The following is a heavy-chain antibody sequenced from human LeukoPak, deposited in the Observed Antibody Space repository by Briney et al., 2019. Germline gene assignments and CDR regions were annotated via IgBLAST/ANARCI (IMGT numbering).Heavy chain of an antibody. Sequence: GGSLRLSCAASGFTFNNYGMHWVRQAPGKGLEWVAAISSYESDKYYADSVKGRFTISRDNSKNTLYLQMNSLRAEDTAMYYCAKDGWPFYYYGMDVWGQGTTVTVSS. CDR3: AKDGWPFYYYGMDV. D-gene: IGHD2-15*01. CDR2: ISSYESDK. V-gene: IGHV3-30*18. CDR1: GFTFNNYG. J-gene: IGHJ6*02.